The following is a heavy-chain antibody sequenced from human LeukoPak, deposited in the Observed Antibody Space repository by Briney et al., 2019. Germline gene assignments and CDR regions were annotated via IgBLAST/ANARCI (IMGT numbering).Heavy chain of an antibody. V-gene: IGHV3-23*01. CDR1: RFTSSSYA. CDR2: ISGSGGST. CDR3: AKDFDYGDYGSAFDI. Sequence: GGSLRLSCPPSRFTSSSYAMSWVRQAQGKGLGWVSSISGSGGSTYYADSVKGRFTISRDNSKNTLYLQMNSLRAEDTAVYYCAKDFDYGDYGSAFDIWGRGTMVTVSS. J-gene: IGHJ3*02. D-gene: IGHD4-17*01.